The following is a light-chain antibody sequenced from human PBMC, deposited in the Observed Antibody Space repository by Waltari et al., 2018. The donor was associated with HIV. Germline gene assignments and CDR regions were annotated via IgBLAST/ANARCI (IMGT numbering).Light chain of an antibody. J-gene: IGKJ1*01. V-gene: IGKV3-20*01. CDR2: GAS. CDR3: QQYGSSRWT. CDR1: QSVSSSY. Sequence: CRASQSVSSSYLAWYQQKRGQAPRLLIYGASSRATGIPDRFTGSGSGTDFTLTISRLEPEDFAVYYCQQYGSSRWTFGQGTKVEIK.